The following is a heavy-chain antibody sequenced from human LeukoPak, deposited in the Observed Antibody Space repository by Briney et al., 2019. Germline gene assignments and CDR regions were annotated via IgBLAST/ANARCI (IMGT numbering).Heavy chain of an antibody. D-gene: IGHD3-16*02. J-gene: IGHJ6*01. Sequence: GGSLRLSCAASGVTFGTYAMHWVRQAPGKGLVWVAMISYHGRKKLYADSVKGRFSISRDNAENTLDLQLNSRRRHDTAVFYCAGVGSLSVTHYCYYGMDVWGPGTTVSVPS. CDR3: AGVGSLSVTHYCYYGMDV. V-gene: IGHV3-30*14. CDR2: ISYHGRKK. CDR1: GVTFGTYA.